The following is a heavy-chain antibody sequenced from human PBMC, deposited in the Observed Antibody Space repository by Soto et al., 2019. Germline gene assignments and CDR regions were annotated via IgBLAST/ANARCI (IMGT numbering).Heavy chain of an antibody. J-gene: IGHJ6*02. Sequence: QVQLVQSGAEVKKPGSSVKVSCKASGGTFSSYAISWVRQAPGQGLEWMGGIIPIFGTANYAQKCQGRVTRTADESTSAAEMELSSRRSEDTAVYYCATDEDIVATAAHYYYCGMDVWGQGTTVTVSS. CDR3: ATDEDIVATAAHYYYCGMDV. D-gene: IGHD5-12*01. CDR2: IIPIFGTA. V-gene: IGHV1-69*12. CDR1: GGTFSSYA.